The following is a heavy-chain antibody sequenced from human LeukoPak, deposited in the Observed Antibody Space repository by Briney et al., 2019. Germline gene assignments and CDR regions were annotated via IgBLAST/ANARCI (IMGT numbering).Heavy chain of an antibody. V-gene: IGHV5-51*01. Sequence: GESLKISFKGSGYRFTSYWIGWVRPMPGKGLEWMGIIYPGDSDTRYSPSFQGQVTISADKSISTAYLQWSSVKASDTAMYYCARSQWLARNDAFDIWGQGTMVTVSS. CDR2: IYPGDSDT. J-gene: IGHJ3*02. CDR1: GYRFTSYW. D-gene: IGHD6-19*01. CDR3: ARSQWLARNDAFDI.